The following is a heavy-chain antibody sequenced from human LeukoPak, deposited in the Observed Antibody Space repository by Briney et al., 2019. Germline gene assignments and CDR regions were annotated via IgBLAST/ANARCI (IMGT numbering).Heavy chain of an antibody. Sequence: NPSETLSLTCTVSGGSISSYYWSWIRQPAGKGLEWIGRIYTSGSTNYNPSLKSRVSISVDTSKNQFSLKLSSVAAADTAVYYCARGRDGYKLDYWGQGTLVTVSS. CDR3: ARGRDGYKLDY. J-gene: IGHJ4*02. D-gene: IGHD5-24*01. CDR1: GGSISSYY. CDR2: IYTSGST. V-gene: IGHV4-4*07.